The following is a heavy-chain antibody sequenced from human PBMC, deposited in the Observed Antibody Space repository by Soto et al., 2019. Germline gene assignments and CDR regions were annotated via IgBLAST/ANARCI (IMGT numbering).Heavy chain of an antibody. CDR2: INADNGNT. CDR1: GYIFTSYA. D-gene: IGHD2-2*01. J-gene: IGHJ6*02. Sequence: ASVKVSCKTSGYIFTSYAMHWVRQAPGQRLEWMGWINADNGNTKYSQKFQGRVTITRDTSANTGYMELSSLRSEDTAVYYCATENQPRGLYFYYNGVDVWGQGTTVTVS. CDR3: ATENQPRGLYFYYNGVDV. V-gene: IGHV1-3*01.